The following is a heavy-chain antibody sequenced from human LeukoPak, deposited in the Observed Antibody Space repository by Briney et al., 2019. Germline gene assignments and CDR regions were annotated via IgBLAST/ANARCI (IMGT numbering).Heavy chain of an antibody. Sequence: SGTLSLTCAVSGGSISSSNWWSWVRQPPGKGLEWIGEIYHSGSTNYNPSLKSRVTISVDKSKNQFSLKLSSVTAADTAMYYCARRILRPNKYVGATYRSDAFDIWGQGTMVTVSS. V-gene: IGHV4-4*02. CDR3: ARRILRPNKYVGATYRSDAFDI. J-gene: IGHJ3*02. CDR1: GGSISSSNW. D-gene: IGHD1-26*01. CDR2: IYHSGST.